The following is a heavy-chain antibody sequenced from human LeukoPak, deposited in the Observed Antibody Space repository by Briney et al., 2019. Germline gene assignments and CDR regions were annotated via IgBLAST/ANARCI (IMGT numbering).Heavy chain of an antibody. CDR3: VRDAITGRLTGDY. D-gene: IGHD6-6*01. Sequence: ATVKISCKVSGYTFTDYYMHWVQQAPGKGLEWMGLVDPEDGETIYAEKFQGRVTITADTSTDTAYMELRSLRSDDTAVYYCVRDAITGRLTGDYWGQGTLVTVSS. V-gene: IGHV1-69-2*01. CDR2: VDPEDGET. J-gene: IGHJ4*02. CDR1: GYTFTDYY.